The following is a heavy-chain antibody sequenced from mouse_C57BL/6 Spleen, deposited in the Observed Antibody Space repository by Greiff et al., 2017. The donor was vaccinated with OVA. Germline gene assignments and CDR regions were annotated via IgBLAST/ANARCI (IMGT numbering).Heavy chain of an antibody. CDR2: IHPNSGST. Sequence: QVQLKQPGAELVKPGASVKLSCKASGYTFTSYWMHWVKQRPGQGLEWIGMIHPNSGSTNYNEKFKSKATLTVDKSSSTAYMQLSSLTSEDSAVYYCASITTVVATDWYFDVWGTGTTVTVSS. CDR3: ASITTVVATDWYFDV. V-gene: IGHV1-64*01. J-gene: IGHJ1*03. CDR1: GYTFTSYW. D-gene: IGHD1-1*01.